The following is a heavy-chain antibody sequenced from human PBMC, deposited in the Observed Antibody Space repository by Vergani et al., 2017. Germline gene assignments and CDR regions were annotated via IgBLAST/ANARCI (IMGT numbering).Heavy chain of an antibody. V-gene: IGHV3-23*01. CDR2: ISGYGDNT. CDR1: GFTFSAYA. Sequence: EVQFLESGGGLVQPGGSLRLSCEASGFTFSAYAMSWVRQAPGKGLEWVSAISGYGDNTYSADSVKGRFTISRDNSKNSLYLQMNSLRAEDTAVYYCAPGPGVDVWGKGTTVTVSS. J-gene: IGHJ6*04. CDR3: APGPGVDV. D-gene: IGHD3-10*01.